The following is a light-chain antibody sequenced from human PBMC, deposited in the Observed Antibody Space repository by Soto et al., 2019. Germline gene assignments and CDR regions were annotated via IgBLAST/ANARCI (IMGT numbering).Light chain of an antibody. CDR3: SSYTSTTTLWV. CDR1: SSDVGGYKY. Sequence: QSVLTQPASVSGSPGQSITISCTGTSSDVGGYKYVSWYQQHSGKAPRLMIYEVSSRPSGVSHRFSGSKSGNTASLTISGLQAEDEADYYCSSYTSTTTLWVFGGGTKVTVL. V-gene: IGLV2-14*01. CDR2: EVS. J-gene: IGLJ3*02.